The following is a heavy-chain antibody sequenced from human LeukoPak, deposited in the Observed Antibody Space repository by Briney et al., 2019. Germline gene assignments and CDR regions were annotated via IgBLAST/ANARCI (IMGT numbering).Heavy chain of an antibody. CDR1: GYSISSGRF. Sequence: SETLSLTCSVSGYSISSGRFWGWIRRPPGKGLEWLGSIYNTGTTYLSPSLKNRLIISVDTSRNQFSLKLTSMTAADTAMYYCAKTSSVAARGPFDIWGLGTVVTVSP. V-gene: IGHV4-38-2*01. CDR3: AKTSSVAARGPFDI. CDR2: IYNTGTT. D-gene: IGHD6-6*01. J-gene: IGHJ3*02.